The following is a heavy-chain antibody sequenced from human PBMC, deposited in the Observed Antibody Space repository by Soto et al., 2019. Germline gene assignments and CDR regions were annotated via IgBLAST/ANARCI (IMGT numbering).Heavy chain of an antibody. J-gene: IGHJ3*02. CDR1: GFTFSSYG. CDR3: ARGNGYSGYDQAFDN. V-gene: IGHV3-30*03. CDR2: ISYHGSNN. Sequence: GGSLRLSCAASGFTFSSYGMHWVRQAPGKGLEWVAVISYHGSNNYYADSVKGRFTISRDNSKDTLYLQMNSLRAEDTAVYYCARGNGYSGYDQAFDNWGPGTMVTVSS. D-gene: IGHD5-12*01.